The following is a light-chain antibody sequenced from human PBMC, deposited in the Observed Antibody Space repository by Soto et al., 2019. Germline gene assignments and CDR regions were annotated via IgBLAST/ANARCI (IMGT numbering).Light chain of an antibody. J-gene: IGKJ1*01. CDR2: AAS. V-gene: IGKV1-39*01. CDR3: QQSYNIPRAT. Sequence: DIQVTQSPSSLYASVGDRVTITCRASQSISIYLNWYQQKPGKAPKVLIYAASSLQSGVPPRFSGSGSGTDFTLTISSLQPEDFATYFCQQSYNIPRATFGQGTKVDIK. CDR1: QSISIY.